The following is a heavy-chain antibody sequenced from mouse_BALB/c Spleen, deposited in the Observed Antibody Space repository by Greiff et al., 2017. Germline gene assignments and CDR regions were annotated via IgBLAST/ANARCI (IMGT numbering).Heavy chain of an antibody. J-gene: IGHJ3*01. CDR1: GFTFSSYT. V-gene: IGHV5-9*03. CDR3: ARSAYYYGSSYFAY. D-gene: IGHD1-1*01. Sequence: EVNVVESGGGLVKPGGSLKLSCAASGFTFSSYTMSWVRQTPEKRLEWVATISSGGGNTYYPDSVKGRFTISRDNAKNNLYLQMSSLRSEDTALYYCARSAYYYGSSYFAYWGQGTLVTVSA. CDR2: ISSGGGNT.